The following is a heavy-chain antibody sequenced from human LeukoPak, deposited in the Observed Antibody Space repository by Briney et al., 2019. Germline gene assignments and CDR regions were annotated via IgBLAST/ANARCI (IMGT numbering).Heavy chain of an antibody. J-gene: IGHJ4*02. CDR1: GFTFSSYA. D-gene: IGHD6-13*01. CDR2: ISGSSGST. Sequence: PGGSLRLSCAASGFTFSSYAMSWVRQAPGKGLEWVSAISGSSGSTYYADSVKGRFTISRDNSKNTLYLQMNSLRAEDTAVYYCAKDMVPDSSSWYYFDCWGQGTLVTVSS. V-gene: IGHV3-23*01. CDR3: AKDMVPDSSSWYYFDC.